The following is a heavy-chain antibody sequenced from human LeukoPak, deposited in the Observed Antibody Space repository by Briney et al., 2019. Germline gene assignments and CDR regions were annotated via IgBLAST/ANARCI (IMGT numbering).Heavy chain of an antibody. V-gene: IGHV1-18*01. Sequence: ASVKVSCKASGYTFTNYGISWVRQAPGQGLEWMGWISAYNGNTNYAQKLQGRVTMTTDTSTSTAYMELRSLRSDDTAVYYCASQLEEDNWFDPWGQGTLVTVSS. D-gene: IGHD1-1*01. CDR1: GYTFTNYG. CDR3: ASQLEEDNWFDP. J-gene: IGHJ5*02. CDR2: ISAYNGNT.